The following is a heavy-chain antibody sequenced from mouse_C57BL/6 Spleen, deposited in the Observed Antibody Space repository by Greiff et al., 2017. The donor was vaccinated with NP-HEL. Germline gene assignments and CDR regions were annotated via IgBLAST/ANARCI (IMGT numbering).Heavy chain of an antibody. V-gene: IGHV5-4*01. CDR3: ARDSYYGSSSYAMDY. CDR1: GFTFSSYA. J-gene: IGHJ4*01. CDR2: ISDGGSYT. Sequence: EVKLVESGGGLVKPGGSLKLSCAASGFTFSSYAMSWVRQTPEKRLEWVATISDGGSYTYYPDNVKGRFTISRDNAKNNLYLQMRHLKSEDTPVYYCARDSYYGSSSYAMDYWGQGTSVTVSS. D-gene: IGHD1-1*01.